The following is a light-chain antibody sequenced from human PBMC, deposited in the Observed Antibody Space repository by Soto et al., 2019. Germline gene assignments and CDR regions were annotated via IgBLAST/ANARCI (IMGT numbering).Light chain of an antibody. CDR2: GAS. V-gene: IGKV3-20*01. Sequence: EIVLTQSPATLSLSPGETATLSCRASQSVSSRYLAWYQQKAAQAPRLLIYGASSRATGIPDRFSGSGSGTDFTLTISRLEPEDFAVYYCQQYADSRTFGQGTKVDIK. J-gene: IGKJ1*01. CDR3: QQYADSRT. CDR1: QSVSSRY.